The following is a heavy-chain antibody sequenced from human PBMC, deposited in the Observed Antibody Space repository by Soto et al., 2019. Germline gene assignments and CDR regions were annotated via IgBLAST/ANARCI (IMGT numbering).Heavy chain of an antibody. J-gene: IGHJ4*02. CDR2: IFSSGST. CDR1: GGSISNYY. V-gene: IGHV4-59*08. CDR3: ARQRRDFDY. Sequence: SETLSLTCTVSGGSISNYYWSWIRQPPGKGLQWIGYIFSSGSTNYNPSLKSRVTISVDTSKNQFSLNLSSVTAADTAVYSCARQRRDFDYWGQGSLVT.